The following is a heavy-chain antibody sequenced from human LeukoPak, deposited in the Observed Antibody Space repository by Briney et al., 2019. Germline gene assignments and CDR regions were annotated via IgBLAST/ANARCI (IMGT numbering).Heavy chain of an antibody. CDR2: ISTYNGDR. Sequence: ASVKVSCKASGYTFTSYGISWLRQAPGQGLEWMGWISTYNGDRNYAQNLQGRVTMTTDTSTSTAYMELRSLRSDDRAVYYCARIDLARRYGLGVWGQGTTVTVSS. CDR3: ARIDLARRYGLGV. CDR1: GYTFTSYG. J-gene: IGHJ6*02. V-gene: IGHV1-18*01.